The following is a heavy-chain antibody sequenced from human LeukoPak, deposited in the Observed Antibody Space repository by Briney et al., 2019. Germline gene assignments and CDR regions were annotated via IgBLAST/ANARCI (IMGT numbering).Heavy chain of an antibody. CDR3: ARDSGYGDSYYFDY. D-gene: IGHD4-17*01. CDR1: GGSFSGYY. V-gene: IGHV4-34*01. Sequence: PSETLSLTCAAYGGSFSGYYWSWIRQPPGKGLEWIGEINHSRSTNYNPSLKSRVTISVDTSKNQFSLKLSSVTAADTAVYYCARDSGYGDSYYFDYWGQGTLVTVSS. CDR2: INHSRST. J-gene: IGHJ4*02.